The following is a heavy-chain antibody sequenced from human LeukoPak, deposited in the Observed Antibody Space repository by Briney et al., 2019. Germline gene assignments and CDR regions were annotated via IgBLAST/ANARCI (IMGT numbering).Heavy chain of an antibody. V-gene: IGHV3-7*01. CDR3: ASAPNENYFDF. Sequence: GGSLRLSCAASGFTFSSYWMSWVRQAPGKGLEWVANINEDGSAKDYGGSVEGRFTISRDNAKNSLYLQMNSLTAEDTAVYFCASAPNENYFDFWGQGTLVTVSS. CDR1: GFTFSSYW. J-gene: IGHJ4*02. CDR2: INEDGSAK.